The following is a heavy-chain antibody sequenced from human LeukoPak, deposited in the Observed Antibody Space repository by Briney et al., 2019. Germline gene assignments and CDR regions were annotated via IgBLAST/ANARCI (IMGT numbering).Heavy chain of an antibody. D-gene: IGHD5-24*01. CDR2: IYYSRST. V-gene: IGHV4-59*01. Sequence: PSETLSLTCTVSGGSISSYYWSWIRQPPGKGLEWIGYIYYSRSTNYNPSLKSRVTISVDTSKNQFSLKLSSVTAADTAVYYCARVGRRDGYSLALYYFDYWGQGTLVTVSS. CDR3: ARVGRRDGYSLALYYFDY. CDR1: GGSISSYY. J-gene: IGHJ4*02.